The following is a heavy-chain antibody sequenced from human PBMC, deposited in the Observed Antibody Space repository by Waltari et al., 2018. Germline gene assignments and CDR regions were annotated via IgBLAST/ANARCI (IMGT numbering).Heavy chain of an antibody. CDR3: ATVGLRFLEWLSSPGAFDI. D-gene: IGHD3-3*01. Sequence: VQLVQSGAEVKKPGATVKISCKASGYTFTDYYMHWVQQAPGQGLEWMGRVDPEDGETIYAEKFQGRVTITADTSTDTAYMELSSLRSEDTAVYYCATVGLRFLEWLSSPGAFDIWGQGTMVTVSS. J-gene: IGHJ3*02. CDR1: GYTFTDYY. CDR2: VDPEDGET. V-gene: IGHV1-69-2*01.